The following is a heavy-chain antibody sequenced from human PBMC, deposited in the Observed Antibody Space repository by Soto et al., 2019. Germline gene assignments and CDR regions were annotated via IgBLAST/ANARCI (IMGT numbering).Heavy chain of an antibody. CDR2: ISSNSRNI. CDR1: GFTFSDYA. J-gene: IGHJ4*02. V-gene: IGHV3-21*01. CDR3: ARDLHFYDSGGYYGY. Sequence: PGGSLRLSCAASGFTFSDYAMHWVRQAPGKGLEWVAVISSNSRNIHYADSVKGRFTISRDNAKNSLYLQMNSLRAEDTAVYYCARDLHFYDSGGYYGYWGQGTLVTVSS. D-gene: IGHD3-22*01.